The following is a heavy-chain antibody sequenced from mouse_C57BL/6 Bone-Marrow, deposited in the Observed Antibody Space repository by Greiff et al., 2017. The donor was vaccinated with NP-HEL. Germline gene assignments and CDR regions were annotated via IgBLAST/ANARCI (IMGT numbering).Heavy chain of an antibody. D-gene: IGHD2-2*01. V-gene: IGHV5-4*01. J-gene: IGHJ4*01. Sequence: EVQLVESGGGLVKPGGSLKLSCAASGFTFSSYAMSWVRQTPEKRLAWVATISDGGSYTYYPDNVKGRFTISRDNAKNNLYLQMSHLKAEDTAMYYYAREALMVTTGNYYAMDYWGQGTSVTVSS. CDR2: ISDGGSYT. CDR1: GFTFSSYA. CDR3: AREALMVTTGNYYAMDY.